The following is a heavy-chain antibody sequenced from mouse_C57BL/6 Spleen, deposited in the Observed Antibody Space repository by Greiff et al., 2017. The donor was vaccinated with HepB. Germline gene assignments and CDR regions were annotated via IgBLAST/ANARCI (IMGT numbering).Heavy chain of an antibody. V-gene: IGHV5-17*01. CDR1: GFTFSDYG. CDR3: ATHYDDYAMDY. CDR2: ISSGSSTI. D-gene: IGHD2-4*01. J-gene: IGHJ4*01. Sequence: EVHLVESGGGLVKPGGSLKLSCAASGFTFSDYGMHWVRQAPEKGLEWVAYISSGSSTIYYADTVKGRFTISRDNAKNTLFLQMTSLRSEDTAMYYCATHYDDYAMDYWGQGTSVTVSS.